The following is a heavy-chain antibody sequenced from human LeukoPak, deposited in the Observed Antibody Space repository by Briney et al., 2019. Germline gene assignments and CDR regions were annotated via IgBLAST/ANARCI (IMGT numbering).Heavy chain of an antibody. Sequence: ASVKVPCKASGYTFTGYYMHWVRQAPGQGLEWMGWINPNSGGTSYAQKFQGRVTMTRDTSISTAYMELSRLRSDDTAVYYCARDRTRTGYSSGWCHDYWGQGTLVTVSS. CDR2: INPNSGGT. CDR1: GYTFTGYY. D-gene: IGHD6-19*01. CDR3: ARDRTRTGYSSGWCHDY. V-gene: IGHV1-2*02. J-gene: IGHJ4*02.